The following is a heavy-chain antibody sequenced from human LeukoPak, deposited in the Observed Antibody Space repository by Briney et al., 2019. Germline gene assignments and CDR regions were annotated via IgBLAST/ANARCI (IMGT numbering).Heavy chain of an antibody. J-gene: IGHJ4*02. Sequence: PSETLSLTCTVSGYSTSSGYYCVWIRQAPGKGLEWIGSLHHSGKTYYNPSLKSRVTISLDTPEIQFSLKLTSMTAADTAVYYCARGRLDGSYYFDYWGQGTLVAVSS. CDR3: ARGRLDGSYYFDY. CDR2: LHHSGKT. D-gene: IGHD2-15*01. CDR1: GYSTSSGYY. V-gene: IGHV4-38-2*02.